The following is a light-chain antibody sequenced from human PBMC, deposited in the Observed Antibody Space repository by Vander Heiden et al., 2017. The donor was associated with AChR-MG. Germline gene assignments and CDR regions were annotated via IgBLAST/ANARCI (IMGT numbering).Light chain of an antibody. CDR2: GAS. J-gene: IGKJ5*01. V-gene: IGKV3-20*01. Sequence: EILSPPSPGTLSLSPGESATLSSTDSHSFSSSDLAWYQRKPGQGPRLLIYGASGRATGIPDRFSGSGSGTDFTITISRLEPEHFAVYYCQQYGSSPTFGQGTRLEIK. CDR3: QQYGSSPT. CDR1: HSFSSSD.